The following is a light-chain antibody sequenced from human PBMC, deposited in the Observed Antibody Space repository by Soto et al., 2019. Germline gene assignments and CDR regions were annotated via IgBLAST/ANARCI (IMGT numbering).Light chain of an antibody. CDR3: SSYAANDNVV. CDR2: EVN. J-gene: IGLJ2*01. V-gene: IGLV2-8*01. CDR1: SSDVGAYNY. Sequence: QSALTQPPSSSGSPGQSGAIAWTGTSSDVGAYNYLCGYQQQPGKAPKLMIYEVNKRPSGVPDRFSGSKSGNTASLTVSGLQAEDEADYYCSSYAANDNVVFGGGTKLTVL.